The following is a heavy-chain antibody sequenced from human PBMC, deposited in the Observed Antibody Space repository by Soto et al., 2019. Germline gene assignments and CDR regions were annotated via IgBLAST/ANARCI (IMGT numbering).Heavy chain of an antibody. CDR2: ISGSSSYI. J-gene: IGHJ4*02. D-gene: IGHD3-10*01. CDR1: GFTFSSYA. V-gene: IGHV3-21*01. CDR3: ARDTTMAFDY. Sequence: GGSLRLSCAASGFTFSSYAMSWVRQAPGKGLEWVSAISGSSSYIYYADSVKGRFTISRDNAKNSLYLQMNSLRAEDTAVYYCARDTTMAFDYWGQGTLVTVSS.